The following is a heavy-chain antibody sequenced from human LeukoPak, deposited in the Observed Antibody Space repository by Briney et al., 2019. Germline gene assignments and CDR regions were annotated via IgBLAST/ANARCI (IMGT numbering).Heavy chain of an antibody. CDR2: INPSGGST. CDR1: GYTFTSYY. D-gene: IGHD2-15*01. V-gene: IGHV1-46*01. CDR3: ARDRGSGLVVVGLDY. Sequence: GASVKVSCKVSGYTFTSYYMHWVRQAPGQGLEWMGIINPSGGSTSYAQKFQGRVTMTRDTSTSTVYMELSSLRSEDTAVYYCARDRGSGLVVVGLDYWGQGTLVTVSS. J-gene: IGHJ4*02.